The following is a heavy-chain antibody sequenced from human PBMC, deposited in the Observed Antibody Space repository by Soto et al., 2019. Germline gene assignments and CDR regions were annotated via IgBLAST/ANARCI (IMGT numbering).Heavy chain of an antibody. Sequence: GSGPTLVNPTQTLTLTCTFSGFSLSNSGVGVGRIRQPPGKALEWLALIYWDDDKRYSPSLKSRLTITKDTTKNQVVLTMTNMDPVDTATYYYALDSSGWDFDYWGQGTLVTVSS. CDR3: ALDSSGWDFDY. J-gene: IGHJ4*02. V-gene: IGHV2-5*02. CDR2: IYWDDDK. CDR1: GFSLSNSGVG. D-gene: IGHD6-19*01.